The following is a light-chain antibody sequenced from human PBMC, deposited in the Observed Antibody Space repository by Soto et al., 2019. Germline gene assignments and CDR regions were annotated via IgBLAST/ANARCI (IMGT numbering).Light chain of an antibody. CDR2: DAS. J-gene: IGKJ1*01. CDR3: QQYDNLPPWT. Sequence: DIQMTQSPSSLSASVGDRVTITCQASQDISNYLNWYQQKPGKAPKLLIYDASNLETGVPSRFSGRGPGTDFTFTISSLQAEDVARYDCQQYDNLPPWTFGQGTKVEVK. CDR1: QDISNY. V-gene: IGKV1-33*01.